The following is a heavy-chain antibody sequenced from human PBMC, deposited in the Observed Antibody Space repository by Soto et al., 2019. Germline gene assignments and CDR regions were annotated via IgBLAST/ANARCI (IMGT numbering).Heavy chain of an antibody. J-gene: IGHJ4*02. V-gene: IGHV1-18*01. CDR2: ISAHNGNX. CDR1: GYTFTSYG. Sequence: QVHLVQSGAEVKKPGASVKVSCKASGYTFTSYGTTWVRQAPGQGLEWMGWISAHNGNXXXAQKLQGRVIVTRDTXXXXXYXELRSXIXXXTAVYYCARGRYGDYWGQGALVTVSS. D-gene: IGHD1-1*01. CDR3: ARGRYGDY.